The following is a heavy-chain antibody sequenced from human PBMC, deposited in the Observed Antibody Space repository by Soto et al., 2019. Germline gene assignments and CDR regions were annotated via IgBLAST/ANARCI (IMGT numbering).Heavy chain of an antibody. CDR2: IHHYGDT. Sequence: SETLSLTCVVYGGSFSGYYWSWIRQPPGKGLEWIGEIHHYGDTNYNPSLKSRVSMSVDTSKNQFSLNLTSATAADTAFYYCARGGGSYARGFDYWGQGTLVTVSS. D-gene: IGHD1-26*01. CDR3: ARGGGSYARGFDY. V-gene: IGHV4-34*01. J-gene: IGHJ4*02. CDR1: GGSFSGYY.